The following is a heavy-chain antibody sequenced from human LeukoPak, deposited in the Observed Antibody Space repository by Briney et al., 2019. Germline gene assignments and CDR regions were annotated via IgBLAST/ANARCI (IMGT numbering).Heavy chain of an antibody. Sequence: GGSLRLSCAASGFTFSSYAMSWVRQAPGKGLEWVSAISGSGGSTYYADSVKGRFTISRDNSKNTLYLQMNSLRAEDTAVYYCAKDGSSSWIHYYDSSGYYYGDYFDYWGQGTLVTVSS. J-gene: IGHJ4*02. D-gene: IGHD3-22*01. CDR3: AKDGSSSWIHYYDSSGYYYGDYFDY. CDR1: GFTFSSYA. V-gene: IGHV3-23*01. CDR2: ISGSGGST.